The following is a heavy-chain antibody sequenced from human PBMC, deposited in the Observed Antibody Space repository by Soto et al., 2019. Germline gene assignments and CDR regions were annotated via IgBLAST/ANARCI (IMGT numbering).Heavy chain of an antibody. CDR2: IFYLGSS. Sequence: SETLSLTCTVSGDSIISSDFYWGWVRQPPGKGLEWIGSIFYLGSSYYNPSLKSRVTMSVDTSKNQFSLRLRSVTAADTALYFCARHSLALRKNNWFDPWGHGIMVTVSS. CDR1: GDSIISSDFY. D-gene: IGHD3-3*02. CDR3: ARHSLALRKNNWFDP. V-gene: IGHV4-39*01. J-gene: IGHJ5*02.